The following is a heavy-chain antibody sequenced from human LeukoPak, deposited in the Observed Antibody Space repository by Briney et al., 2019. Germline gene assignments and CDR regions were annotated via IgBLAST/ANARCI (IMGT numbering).Heavy chain of an antibody. D-gene: IGHD3-3*01. CDR3: ARDHGGSGYYRKWNYYYYMDV. Sequence: SVKVSCKASGGTFSSYAISWVRQAPGQGLEWMGGIIPIFGTANYAQKFQGRVTITTDESTSTAYMELSSLRSEDTAVYYCARDHGGSGYYRKWNYYYYMDVWGKGTTVTVSS. CDR1: GGTFSSYA. J-gene: IGHJ6*03. CDR2: IIPIFGTA. V-gene: IGHV1-69*05.